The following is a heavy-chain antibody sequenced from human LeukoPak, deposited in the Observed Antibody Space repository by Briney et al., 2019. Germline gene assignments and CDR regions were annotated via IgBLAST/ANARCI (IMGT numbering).Heavy chain of an antibody. CDR2: ISGSGDNT. J-gene: IGHJ4*02. CDR1: GFTFSRYA. V-gene: IGHV3-23*01. Sequence: VQPGGSLRLSCAASGFTFSRYAMSWVRQAPGKGLEWVSAISGSGDNTYYADSVKGRFTISRDNSKNTLYLQMNSLRAEDTAVYYCATLHPAIQLWLSDYWGQGTLVTVSS. CDR3: ATLHPAIQLWLSDY. D-gene: IGHD5-18*01.